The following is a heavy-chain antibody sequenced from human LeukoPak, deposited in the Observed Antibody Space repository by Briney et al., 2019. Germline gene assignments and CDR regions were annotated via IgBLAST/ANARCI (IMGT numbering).Heavy chain of an antibody. D-gene: IGHD2-21*01. J-gene: IGHJ4*02. Sequence: GGSLRLSCAGHGFTFSSYEIKWVRQAPGKGLEWISYIGINEDNIYYADSVKGRFTISRDNAKSSVFLKMNSLRVEDTAVYYCARETAHCGGDCYDYWGQGTLVTVSS. CDR2: IGINEDNI. V-gene: IGHV3-48*03. CDR1: GFTFSSYE. CDR3: ARETAHCGGDCYDY.